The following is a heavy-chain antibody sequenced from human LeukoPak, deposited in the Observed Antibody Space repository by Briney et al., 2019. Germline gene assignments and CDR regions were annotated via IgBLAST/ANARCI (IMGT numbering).Heavy chain of an antibody. CDR1: GGTFSSYA. D-gene: IGHD3-22*01. Sequence: SVKVSCKASGGTFSSYAISWVRQAPGQGLEWMGRIIPIFGTADYAQKFQGRVTITTDESTSTAYMELSSLRSEDTAVYYCARPNAQYYYDSSGYSGAFDIWGQGTMVTVSS. V-gene: IGHV1-69*05. J-gene: IGHJ3*02. CDR3: ARPNAQYYYDSSGYSGAFDI. CDR2: IIPIFGTA.